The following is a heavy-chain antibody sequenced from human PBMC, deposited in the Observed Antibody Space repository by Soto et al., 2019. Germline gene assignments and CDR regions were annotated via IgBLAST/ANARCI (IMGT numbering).Heavy chain of an antibody. D-gene: IGHD3-22*01. CDR3: ARGSDSSGYYYVDDAFDI. CDR2: INPNSGGT. CDR1: GYTFTGYY. Sequence: ASVKVSCKASGYTFTGYYMHWVRQAPGQGLEWMGWINPNSGGTNYAQKFQGWVTMTRDTSISTAYMELSRLRSDDTAVYYCARGSDSSGYYYVDDAFDIWGQGTMVNVSS. V-gene: IGHV1-2*04. J-gene: IGHJ3*02.